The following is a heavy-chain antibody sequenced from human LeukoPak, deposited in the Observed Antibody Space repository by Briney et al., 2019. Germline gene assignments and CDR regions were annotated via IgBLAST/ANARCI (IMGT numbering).Heavy chain of an antibody. CDR1: AFTFSDYY. Sequence: PGGSLRLSCAASAFTFSDYYMSWIRQAPGKGLEWVSYISSSSRYTNYADSVKGRFTISRANAKNSRYLQMNSPRAEDTAVYYCAGHIVATTEEYFQRWGQGTLVTVSS. J-gene: IGHJ1*01. CDR3: AGHIVATTEEYFQR. D-gene: IGHD5-12*01. CDR2: ISSSSRYT. V-gene: IGHV3-11*03.